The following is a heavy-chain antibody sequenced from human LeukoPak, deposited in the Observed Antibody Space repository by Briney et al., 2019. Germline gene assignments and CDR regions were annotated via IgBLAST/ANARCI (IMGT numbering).Heavy chain of an antibody. D-gene: IGHD5-24*01. CDR3: ARDLTRDGYPYYYYYYGMDV. Sequence: ASVKVSCKASGYTFTGYYMHWVRQAPGQGLEWMGWINPNSGGTNYAQKFQGRVTMTRDTSISTAYMELSRLRSDDTAVYYCARDLTRDGYPYYYYYYGMDVWGQGTTVTVSS. J-gene: IGHJ6*02. V-gene: IGHV1-2*02. CDR1: GYTFTGYY. CDR2: INPNSGGT.